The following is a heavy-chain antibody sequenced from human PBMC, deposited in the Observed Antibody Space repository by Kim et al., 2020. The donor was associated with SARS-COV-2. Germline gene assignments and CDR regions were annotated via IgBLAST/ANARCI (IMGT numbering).Heavy chain of an antibody. J-gene: IGHJ6*02. D-gene: IGHD3-22*01. V-gene: IGHV1-69*13. Sequence: SVKVSCKASGGTFSSYAISWVRQAPGQGLEWMGGIIPIFGTANYAQKFQGRVTITADESTSTAYMELSSLRSEDTAVYYCVRGVDYYDSRYYYGMDVWGQGTTVTVSS. CDR3: VRGVDYYDSRYYYGMDV. CDR2: IIPIFGTA. CDR1: GGTFSSYA.